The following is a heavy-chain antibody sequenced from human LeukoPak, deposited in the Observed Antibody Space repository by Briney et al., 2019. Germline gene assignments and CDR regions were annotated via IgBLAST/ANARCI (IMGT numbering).Heavy chain of an antibody. CDR2: IKQDGSEK. J-gene: IGHJ6*03. V-gene: IGHV3-7*01. CDR1: GFTFSSYW. CDR3: AREGRDGREKPTYYYYYMDV. D-gene: IGHD3-10*01. Sequence: GGSLRLSCAASGFTFSSYWMSWVRQAPGKGLEWVANIKQDGSEKYYVDSVKGRFTISRDNAKNSLYLQMNSLRAEDTAVYYCAREGRDGREKPTYYYYYMDVWGKGTTVTVSS.